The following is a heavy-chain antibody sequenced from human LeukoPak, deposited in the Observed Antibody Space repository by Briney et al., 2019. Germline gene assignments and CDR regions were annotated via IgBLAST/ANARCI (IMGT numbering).Heavy chain of an antibody. CDR3: AKSVGGTGDPVDY. D-gene: IGHD6-19*01. CDR2: ISGRGGST. Sequence: GGSLRLSCVASGFTFSSYAMNWVRQAPGKGLEWVSNISGRGGSTYYADSVKGRFTISRDNSKNTLYLQMNSLRAEDTAVYYCAKSVGGTGDPVDYWGQGTLVIVSA. V-gene: IGHV3-23*01. J-gene: IGHJ4*02. CDR1: GFTFSSYA.